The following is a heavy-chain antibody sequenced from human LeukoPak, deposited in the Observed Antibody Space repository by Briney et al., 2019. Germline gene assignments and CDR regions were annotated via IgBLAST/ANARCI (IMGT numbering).Heavy chain of an antibody. J-gene: IGHJ5*02. CDR2: ISTRGSTI. CDR3: ARDRYYYDSSGYYYWFDP. CDR1: GFTFNTYE. V-gene: IGHV3-48*03. D-gene: IGHD3-22*01. Sequence: GGSLRLSCAASGFTFNTYEMNWVRQAPGKGLGWVSYISTRGSTINYADSVRGRFTISRDDAKNSLYLQMNSLRAEDTAVYYCARDRYYYDSSGYYYWFDPWGQGTLVTVSS.